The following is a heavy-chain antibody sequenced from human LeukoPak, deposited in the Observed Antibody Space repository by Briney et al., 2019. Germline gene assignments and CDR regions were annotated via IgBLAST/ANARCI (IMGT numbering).Heavy chain of an antibody. J-gene: IGHJ4*02. CDR2: ISGSGGST. Sequence: GGSLRLSCAVSGFTFSSYAMSWVRQAPGKGLEWVSAISGSGGSTYYADSVKGRFTISRDNSKNTPYLQMNSLRAEDTAVYYCAKMMDSSGYRNFDYWGQGTLVTVSS. D-gene: IGHD3-22*01. CDR1: GFTFSSYA. V-gene: IGHV3-23*01. CDR3: AKMMDSSGYRNFDY.